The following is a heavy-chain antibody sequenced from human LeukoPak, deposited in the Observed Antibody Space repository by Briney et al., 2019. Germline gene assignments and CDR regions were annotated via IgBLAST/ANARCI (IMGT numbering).Heavy chain of an antibody. Sequence: ASGSTFSASGITWVRQAPGQGLEWMGWISTYNGDTNYAQKFQGGLTLTTDTSTSTAYMDLASLRSDDTAVYYCARGRLELWLGDDYYYCMDVWGKGTTVTVSS. CDR2: ISTYNGDT. CDR3: ARGRLELWLGDDYYYCMDV. CDR1: GSTFSASG. D-gene: IGHD5-18*01. J-gene: IGHJ6*03. V-gene: IGHV1-18*01.